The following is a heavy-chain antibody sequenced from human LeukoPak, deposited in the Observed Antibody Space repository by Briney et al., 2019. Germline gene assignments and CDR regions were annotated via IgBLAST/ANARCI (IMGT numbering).Heavy chain of an antibody. Sequence: PGRSLRLSCAASGFTFDDYAMHWVRQAPGKGLEWVSGISWNSGSIGYADSVKGRFTISRDNAKNSLYLQMNSLRAEDTALYYCAKDIYGGNSGVAFDIWGQGTMVTVSS. CDR2: ISWNSGSI. D-gene: IGHD2-21*02. CDR1: GFTFDDYA. V-gene: IGHV3-9*01. J-gene: IGHJ3*02. CDR3: AKDIYGGNSGVAFDI.